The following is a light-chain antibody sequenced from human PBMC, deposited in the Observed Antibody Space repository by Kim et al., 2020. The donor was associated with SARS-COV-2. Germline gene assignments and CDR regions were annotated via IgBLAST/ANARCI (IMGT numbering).Light chain of an antibody. CDR1: TTNLETNY. J-gene: IGLJ3*02. V-gene: IGLV1-47*01. CDR3: AGWDDSLRGWV. Sequence: QRAITSCSGDTTNLETNYVPLDKHLPRTAPNLRIYRNDRRPSGGRDRFSGSKSGITASLAISGLRSEDEAEYFCAGWDDSLRGWVFCGGTQLTVL. CDR2: RND.